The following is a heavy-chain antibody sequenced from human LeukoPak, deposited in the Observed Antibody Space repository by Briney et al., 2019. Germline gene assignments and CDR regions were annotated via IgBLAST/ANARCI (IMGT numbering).Heavy chain of an antibody. CDR2: INQDASEK. Sequence: GGSLRLSCAASGLTISRYWMSWVRQAPGKGLEWVANINQDASEKYYVDSVEGRFTISRDNAKNSLYLQMNRLRAEDTAVYYCARDRPVYGESNWGQGTLVTVSS. CDR1: GLTISRYW. D-gene: IGHD4-17*01. J-gene: IGHJ4*02. CDR3: ARDRPVYGESN. V-gene: IGHV3-7*03.